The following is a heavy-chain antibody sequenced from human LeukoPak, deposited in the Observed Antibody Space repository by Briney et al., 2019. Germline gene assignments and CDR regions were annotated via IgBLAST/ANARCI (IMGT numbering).Heavy chain of an antibody. CDR1: GITFSSYD. Sequence: GGSLRLSCEATGITFSSYDMTWVRQAPGKGLEWISAISDRGKTDYAESVKGRFTISRDNSKNTLYLQLTSLRDEDTAIYYCAKLPTIFGVADSFDIWGQGTLVTASS. J-gene: IGHJ3*02. D-gene: IGHD3-3*01. CDR2: ISDRGKT. CDR3: AKLPTIFGVADSFDI. V-gene: IGHV3-23*01.